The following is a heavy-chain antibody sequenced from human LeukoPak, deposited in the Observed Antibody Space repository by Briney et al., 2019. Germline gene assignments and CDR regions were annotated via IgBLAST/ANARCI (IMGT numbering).Heavy chain of an antibody. CDR2: VHYSGST. D-gene: IGHD5-18*01. Sequence: SETLSLTCAVYGGSISSYYWSWIRQPPGKGLEWIGYVHYSGSTYYNPSLKSRVTVSVDTSKNQFSLKVSSVTAADTAVYYCARRVGHSYGVTGAGAFDIWGQGTVVTVSS. CDR1: GGSISSYY. V-gene: IGHV4-59*01. J-gene: IGHJ3*02. CDR3: ARRVGHSYGVTGAGAFDI.